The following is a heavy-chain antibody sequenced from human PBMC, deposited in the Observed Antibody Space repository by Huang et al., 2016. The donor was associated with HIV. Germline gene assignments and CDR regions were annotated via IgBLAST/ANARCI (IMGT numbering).Heavy chain of an antibody. J-gene: IGHJ4*02. Sequence: QVQLVESGGGVVQPGGSLRLSCTASGFTFGSFGMHWVRQAPGKGLEWVEFISYDGNNYYYADSVRGRFTISRDNSKDTLYLQTNRLRPDDSAVYYCAKDLTYTFGRHFDYWGRGTLVTVSS. CDR1: GFTFGSFG. CDR3: AKDLTYTFGRHFDY. D-gene: IGHD3-3*01. V-gene: IGHV3-30*02. CDR2: ISYDGNNY.